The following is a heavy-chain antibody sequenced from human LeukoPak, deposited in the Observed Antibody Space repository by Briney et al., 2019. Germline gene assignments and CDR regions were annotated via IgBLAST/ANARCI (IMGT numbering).Heavy chain of an antibody. V-gene: IGHV4-59*01. CDR2: IYYSGSS. CDR3: ARVFGGGRGGWFDP. CDR1: RGSITGYY. J-gene: IGHJ5*02. Sequence: SETLSLTCTVSRGSITGYYWTWIRQPPGKGLEWIGYIYYSGSSNYNPSLKSRVTISIHTSKNQFSLNLSSVTAADTAVYYCARVFGGGRGGWFDPWGQGTLVAVSS. D-gene: IGHD3-16*01.